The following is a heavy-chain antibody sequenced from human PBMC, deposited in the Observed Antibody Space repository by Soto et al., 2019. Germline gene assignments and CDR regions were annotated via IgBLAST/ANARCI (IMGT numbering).Heavy chain of an antibody. CDR2: IYTSGST. D-gene: IGHD3-10*01. CDR1: GGSISSYY. J-gene: IGHJ4*02. Sequence: SETLSLTCTVSGGSISSYYWSWIRQPAGKGLEWIGRIYTSGSTNYIPSLKSRVTMSVDTSKNQFSLKLSSVTAADTAVYYCASATMVRGVMLLEYWGQGTLVNVSS. CDR3: ASATMVRGVMLLEY. V-gene: IGHV4-4*07.